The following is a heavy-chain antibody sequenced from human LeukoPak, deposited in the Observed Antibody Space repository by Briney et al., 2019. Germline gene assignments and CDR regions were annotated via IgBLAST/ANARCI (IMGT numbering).Heavy chain of an antibody. D-gene: IGHD3-10*01. V-gene: IGHV4-59*08. CDR1: GGSISSYY. J-gene: IGHJ4*02. CDR2: IYYSGST. Sequence: SETLSLTCTVSGGSISSYYWSWIRQPPGKGLEWIGYIYYSGSTNYNPSLKSRVTISVDTSKNQFSLKLSSVTAADTAVYYCARRTYYYGSGSPLFDYWGQGTLVTVSS. CDR3: ARRTYYYGSGSPLFDY.